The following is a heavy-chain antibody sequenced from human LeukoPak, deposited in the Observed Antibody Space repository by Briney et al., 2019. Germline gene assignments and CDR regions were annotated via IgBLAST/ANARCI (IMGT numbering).Heavy chain of an antibody. CDR2: IIPIFGTA. D-gene: IGHD3-22*01. V-gene: IGHV1-69*06. Sequence: SVKVSCKASGGTFSSYAISWVRQAPGQGLEWMGGIIPIFGTANYAQKFQGRVTITADKSTSTAYMELSSLRSEDTAVYYCARDMTNYYDSSGDRALDIWGQGTMVTVSS. CDR1: GGTFSSYA. CDR3: ARDMTNYYDSSGDRALDI. J-gene: IGHJ3*02.